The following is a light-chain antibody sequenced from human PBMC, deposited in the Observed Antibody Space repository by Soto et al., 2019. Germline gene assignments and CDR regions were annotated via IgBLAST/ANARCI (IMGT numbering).Light chain of an antibody. Sequence: DVVMTQSPLSLPVTLGQPASISCRSSHSLVYSDGIAYLNWFQQRPGQSPRRLIYKVSYRDSGXPXRXXSSGAGTYFTLRISRVEAEDVVVYYCMQGTHWPPYTFGQGTKLEIK. J-gene: IGKJ2*01. V-gene: IGKV2-30*01. CDR2: KVS. CDR1: HSLVYSDGIAY. CDR3: MQGTHWPPYT.